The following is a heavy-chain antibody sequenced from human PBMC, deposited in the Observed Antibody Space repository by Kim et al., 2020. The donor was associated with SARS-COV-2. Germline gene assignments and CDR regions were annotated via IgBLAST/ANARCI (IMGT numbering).Heavy chain of an antibody. J-gene: IGHJ6*03. CDR3: ARDGNLRFLEWSTFYMDV. D-gene: IGHD3-3*01. Sequence: SRVTISVDTSKNQFSLKLSSVTAADTAVYYCARDGNLRFLEWSTFYMDVWGKGTTVTVSS. V-gene: IGHV4-34*01.